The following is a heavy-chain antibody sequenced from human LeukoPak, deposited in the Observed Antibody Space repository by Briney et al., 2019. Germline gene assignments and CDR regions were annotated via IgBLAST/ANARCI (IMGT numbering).Heavy chain of an antibody. CDR3: ARVPGFSSGWYFIDY. D-gene: IGHD6-19*01. CDR1: GGSISSYY. V-gene: IGHV4-59*08. Sequence: TSETLSLTCTVSGGSISSYYWSWIRQPPGKGLEWIGYIYYSGSTNYNPSLKSRVTISVDTSKNQFSLKLSSVTAADTAVYYCARVPGFSSGWYFIDYWGQGTLVTVSS. CDR2: IYYSGST. J-gene: IGHJ4*02.